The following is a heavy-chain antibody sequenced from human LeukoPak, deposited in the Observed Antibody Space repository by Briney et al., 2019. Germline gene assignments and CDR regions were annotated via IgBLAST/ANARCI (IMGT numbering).Heavy chain of an antibody. CDR2: IYYTGST. CDR1: GFTFSSYG. CDR3: TAEKNGSPHY. V-gene: IGHV4-39*07. J-gene: IGHJ4*02. D-gene: IGHD2-8*01. Sequence: GSLRLSCAASGFTFSSYGMHWVRQAPGKGLEWIASIYYTGSTYYNPSLKSRVTISLDMSKNEFFLTMTSVTAADTAVYFCTAEKNGSPHYWGQGTQVTVSS.